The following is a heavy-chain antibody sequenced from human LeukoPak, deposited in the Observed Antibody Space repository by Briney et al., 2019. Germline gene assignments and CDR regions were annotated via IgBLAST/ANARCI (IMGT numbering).Heavy chain of an antibody. CDR1: GGSISSSSYY. J-gene: IGHJ3*02. D-gene: IGHD5-24*01. CDR2: IYYSGST. CDR3: ARPRRDGYNIGAFDI. Sequence: KASETLSLTCTVSGGSISSSSYYWGWIRQPPGKGLEWIGSIYYSGSTYYNPSLKSRVTISVDTSKNQFSLKLSSVTAADTAVYYCARPRRDGYNIGAFDIWGQGTMVTVSS. V-gene: IGHV4-39*01.